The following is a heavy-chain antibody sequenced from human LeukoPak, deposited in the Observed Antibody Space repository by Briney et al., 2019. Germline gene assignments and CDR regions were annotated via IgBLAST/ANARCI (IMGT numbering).Heavy chain of an antibody. J-gene: IGHJ4*02. Sequence: GGSLRLSCAASGFIVSHNYMTWVRQAPGKGLEWISVIYIDGTTYYADSVKGRFTISRDQANNTLYLQMNTLRDEDTAIYYCARGPRYSFYWGQGTLVSVSS. D-gene: IGHD6-13*01. CDR3: ARGPRYSFY. CDR1: GFIVSHNY. CDR2: IYIDGTT. V-gene: IGHV3-53*01.